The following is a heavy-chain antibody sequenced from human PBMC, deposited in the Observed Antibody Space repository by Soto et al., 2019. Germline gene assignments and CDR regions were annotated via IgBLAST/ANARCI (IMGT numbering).Heavy chain of an antibody. Sequence: EVQLVESGGGLVQPGRSLRLSCAASGFTFDDYAMHWVRQAPGKGLEWVSGISWNSGSIGYADSVKGRFTISRDNAKNSLYLHMNSLRAEDTALYSCAKDSVALVWFGAGDYWGQGTLVTVSS. V-gene: IGHV3-9*01. CDR1: GFTFDDYA. D-gene: IGHD3-10*01. CDR2: ISWNSGSI. CDR3: AKDSVALVWFGAGDY. J-gene: IGHJ4*02.